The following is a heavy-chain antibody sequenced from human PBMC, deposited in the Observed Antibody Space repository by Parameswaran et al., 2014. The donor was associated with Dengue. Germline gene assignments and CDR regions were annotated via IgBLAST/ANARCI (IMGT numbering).Heavy chain of an antibody. CDR2: IYYSGST. V-gene: IGHV4-31*02. Sequence: RWIRQPPGKGLEWIGYIYYSGSTYYNPSLKSRVTISVDTSKNQFSLKLSSVTAADTAVYYCARGRGYSYGVLDYWGQGTLVTVSS. J-gene: IGHJ4*02. CDR3: ARGRGYSYGVLDY. D-gene: IGHD5-18*01.